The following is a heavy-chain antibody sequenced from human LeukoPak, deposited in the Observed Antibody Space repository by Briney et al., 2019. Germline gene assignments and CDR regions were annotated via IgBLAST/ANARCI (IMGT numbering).Heavy chain of an antibody. D-gene: IGHD5-18*01. J-gene: IGHJ4*02. V-gene: IGHV3-30*18. CDR2: ISYDGSNK. Sequence: GGSLRLSCAASGFTFSSYGMHWVRQAPGKGLEWVAVISYDGSNKYYADSVKGRFTISRDNSKNMLYLQMNSLRAEDTAVYYCAKGPYSYGYFDYWGQGTLVTVSS. CDR3: AKGPYSYGYFDY. CDR1: GFTFSSYG.